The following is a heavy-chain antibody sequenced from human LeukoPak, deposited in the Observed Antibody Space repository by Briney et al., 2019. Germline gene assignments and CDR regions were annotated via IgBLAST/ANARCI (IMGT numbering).Heavy chain of an antibody. D-gene: IGHD3-16*01. Sequence: SETLSLTCTVSGGSISSYYWSWIRQPPGKGLEWIGYIYYSGSTNYNPSLKSRVTISVDTSKNQFSLKLSSVTAADTAVYYCASWGLSRAGAFDIWGQGTMVTVSS. J-gene: IGHJ3*02. CDR3: ASWGLSRAGAFDI. CDR2: IYYSGST. CDR1: GGSISSYY. V-gene: IGHV4-59*08.